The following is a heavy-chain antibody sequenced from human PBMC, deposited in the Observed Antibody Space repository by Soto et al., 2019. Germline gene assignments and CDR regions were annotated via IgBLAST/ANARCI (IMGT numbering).Heavy chain of an antibody. D-gene: IGHD3-22*01. V-gene: IGHV1-46*01. CDR3: ARDMYYYDSSGLRGAFDI. Sequence: ASVKVSCKASGYTFTSYYMHWVRQAPGQGLEWMGIINPSGGSTSYTQKFQGRVTMTRDTSTSTVYMELSSLRPEDTAVYYCARDMYYYDSSGLRGAFDIWGQGTMVTVSS. J-gene: IGHJ3*02. CDR2: INPSGGST. CDR1: GYTFTSYY.